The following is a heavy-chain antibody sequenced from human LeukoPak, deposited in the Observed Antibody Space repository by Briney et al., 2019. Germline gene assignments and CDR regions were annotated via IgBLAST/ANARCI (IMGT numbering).Heavy chain of an antibody. CDR1: GFTFSSYA. D-gene: IGHD6-6*01. V-gene: IGHV3-23*01. CDR2: ISGSGGST. J-gene: IGHJ6*03. Sequence: GGSLRLSCAASGFTFSSYAMSWVRQAPGKGLEWVSAISGSGGSTYYADSVKGRFTISRDNSKDTLYLQMNSLRAEDTAVYYCAKDGRIAARTHYYYMDVWGKGTMVTVSS. CDR3: AKDGRIAARTHYYYMDV.